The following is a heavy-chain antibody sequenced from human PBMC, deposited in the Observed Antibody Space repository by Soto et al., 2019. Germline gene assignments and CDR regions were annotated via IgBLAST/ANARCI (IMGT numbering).Heavy chain of an antibody. J-gene: IGHJ6*02. CDR2: VYYSGST. V-gene: IGHV4-61*08. CDR1: GGSISSGGYY. CDR3: ARRAYYDFYYGLDV. Sequence: SETLSLTCTVSGGSISSGGYYWSWIRQHPGKGLEWIGYVYYSGSTNYNPSLKSRVTIFVDTFKNQFSLKLTSVTAADTAVYYCARRAYYDFYYGLDVWGQGTTVTVSS.